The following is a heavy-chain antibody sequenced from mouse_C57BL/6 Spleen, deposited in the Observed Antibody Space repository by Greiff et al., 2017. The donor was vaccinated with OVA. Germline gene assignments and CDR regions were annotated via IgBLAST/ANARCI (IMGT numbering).Heavy chain of an antibody. D-gene: IGHD3-2*02. CDR1: GYTFTDYT. CDR2: FYPGSGSI. CDR3: ARHEDGQLRPQGFAY. Sequence: VKLQESGAELVKPGASVKLSCKASGYTFTDYTIHWVKQRSGQGLEWIGWFYPGSGSIKYNEKFKDKATLTADKSSSTVYMELSRLTSEDSAVYFCARHEDGQLRPQGFAYWGQGTLVTVSA. J-gene: IGHJ3*01. V-gene: IGHV1-62-2*01.